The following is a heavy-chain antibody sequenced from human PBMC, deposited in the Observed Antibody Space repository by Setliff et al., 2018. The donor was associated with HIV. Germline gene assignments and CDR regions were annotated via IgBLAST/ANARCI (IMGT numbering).Heavy chain of an antibody. CDR2: INPKTGDT. V-gene: IGHV1-2*06. D-gene: IGHD6-6*01. Sequence: ASVKVSCKASGYTFTDYFMHWVRQAPGQGLEWMGRINPKTGDTKHKQKFQGRVTMTRDASINTAYMELSSLTSDDTAVYYCARDWSMTSRESNWFDPWGQGTLVTVSS. CDR3: ARDWSMTSRESNWFDP. J-gene: IGHJ5*02. CDR1: GYTFTDYF.